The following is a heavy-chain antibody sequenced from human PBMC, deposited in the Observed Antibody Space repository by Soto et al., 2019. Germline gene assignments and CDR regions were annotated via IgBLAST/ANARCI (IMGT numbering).Heavy chain of an antibody. V-gene: IGHV5-51*01. CDR2: IYPGDSDT. D-gene: IGHD6-13*01. CDR3: ARAAADDYYYYGMDV. CDR1: GYSFTSYW. J-gene: IGHJ6*02. Sequence: HGESLKISCKGSGYSFTSYWIGWVRQMPGKGLEWMGIIYPGDSDTRYSPSFQGQVTISADKSISTAYLQWSSLKASDTAMYYCARAAADDYYYYGMDVWGQGTTVTVSS.